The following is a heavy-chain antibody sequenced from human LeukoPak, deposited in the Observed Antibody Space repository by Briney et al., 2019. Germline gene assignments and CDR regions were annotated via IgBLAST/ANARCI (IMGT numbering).Heavy chain of an antibody. CDR2: IYTSGFI. V-gene: IGHV4-61*02. Sequence: SQTLSLTCTVSGGSINSGNFFWSWIRQPAGKGLEWIGRIYTSGFIDYNPSLKSRVTISVDRSTKQVSLKLSSVTAADTAVYYCARAKTLTIFGVVTGGLDWFDPWGQGTLVTVSS. CDR3: ARAKTLTIFGVVTGGLDWFDP. J-gene: IGHJ5*02. D-gene: IGHD3-3*01. CDR1: GGSINSGNFF.